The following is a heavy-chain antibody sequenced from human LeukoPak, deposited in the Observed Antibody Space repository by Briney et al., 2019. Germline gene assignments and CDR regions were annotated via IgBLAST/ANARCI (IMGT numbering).Heavy chain of an antibody. D-gene: IGHD2-21*02. V-gene: IGHV4-59*08. CDR1: GGSISSYY. Sequence: SETLSLTCTVSGGSISSYYWSWIRQPPGKGLEWIGYIYYSGSTNYNPSLKSRVTISVDTSKNQFSLKLTSVTATDTSVYYCASKVGDVTAYDHWGQGTLVTVSS. CDR3: ASKVGDVTAYDH. CDR2: IYYSGST. J-gene: IGHJ4*02.